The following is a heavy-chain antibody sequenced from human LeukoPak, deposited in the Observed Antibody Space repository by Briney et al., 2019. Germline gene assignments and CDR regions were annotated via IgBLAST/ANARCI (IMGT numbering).Heavy chain of an antibody. Sequence: GGSLRLSCAASGFTFSSYAMSWFRQAPGKGLEWVSAISGSGGSTYYADSVKGRFTISRENSKNTLYLQMNSLRAEDTAVYYCAKYCSSTSCYLARWFDPWGQGTLVTVSS. CDR2: ISGSGGST. CDR1: GFTFSSYA. CDR3: AKYCSSTSCYLARWFDP. V-gene: IGHV3-23*01. D-gene: IGHD2-2*01. J-gene: IGHJ5*02.